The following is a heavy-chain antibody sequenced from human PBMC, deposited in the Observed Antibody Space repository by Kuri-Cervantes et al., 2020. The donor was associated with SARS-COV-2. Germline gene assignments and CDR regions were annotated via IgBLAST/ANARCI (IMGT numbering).Heavy chain of an antibody. J-gene: IGHJ6*02. CDR3: ARGTSETWYGLDV. CDR2: IYSGGRT. Sequence: GESLKISCAASGFMFSRCGMHWVRQAPGKGLEWVSVIYSGGRTEYEDSVKGRFSISRDTSKNTLHLQMNGLRADDTAVYYCARGTSETWYGLDVWGQGTTVTVSS. CDR1: GFMFSRCG. D-gene: IGHD1-1*01. V-gene: IGHV3-53*01.